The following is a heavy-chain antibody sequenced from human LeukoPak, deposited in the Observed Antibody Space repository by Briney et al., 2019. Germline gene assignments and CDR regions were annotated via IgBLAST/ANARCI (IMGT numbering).Heavy chain of an antibody. D-gene: IGHD6-13*01. J-gene: IGHJ4*02. CDR2: IWYDGSNK. CDR1: GFTFSSYG. Sequence: GRSLRLSCAASGFTFSSYGMHWVRQAPGKGLEWVAVIWYDGSNKYYADSVKGRFTISRDNSMNTLYLQMNSLRAEDTAVYYCARAMYSSSWYSVDYWGQGTLVTVSS. CDR3: ARAMYSSSWYSVDY. V-gene: IGHV3-33*01.